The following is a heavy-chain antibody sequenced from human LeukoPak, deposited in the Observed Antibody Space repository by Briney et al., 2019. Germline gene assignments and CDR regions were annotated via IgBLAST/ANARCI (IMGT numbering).Heavy chain of an antibody. CDR3: ASGDGYLQPY. D-gene: IGHD2-21*01. CDR1: RFSVSDKF. CDR2: IHYDGKI. Sequence: PGGSLRLSCAASRFSVSDKFMSWVRQAPGKGLEWVSIIHYDGKIRYAGSVGGRFTIYRDDSENTLFLQMNSLRVDDTAVYFCASGDGYLQPYWGQGTLVTVSS. V-gene: IGHV3-53*01. J-gene: IGHJ4*02.